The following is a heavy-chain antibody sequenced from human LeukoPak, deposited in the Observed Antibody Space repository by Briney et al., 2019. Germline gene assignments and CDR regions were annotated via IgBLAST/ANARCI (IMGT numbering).Heavy chain of an antibody. D-gene: IGHD6-13*01. V-gene: IGHV3-23*01. CDR3: ARTHSGQQLVLFDY. Sequence: PGGSLRLSCAASGFTFSSYAMSWVRQAPGKGLEWVSAISGSGGSTYYADSVKGRFTISRDNSKNTLYLQMNSLRAEDTAVYYCARTHSGQQLVLFDYWGQGTLVTVSS. CDR1: GFTFSSYA. J-gene: IGHJ4*02. CDR2: ISGSGGST.